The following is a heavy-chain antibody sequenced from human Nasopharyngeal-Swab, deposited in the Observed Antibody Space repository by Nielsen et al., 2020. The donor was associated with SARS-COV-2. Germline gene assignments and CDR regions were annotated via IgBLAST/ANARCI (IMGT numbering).Heavy chain of an antibody. V-gene: IGHV4-59*08. CDR2: IYYSGST. J-gene: IGHJ5*02. CDR1: GGSISSYS. D-gene: IGHD2-15*01. Sequence: SETLSLTCTVSGGSISSYSWRWIRQPPGKGLEWIGYIYYSGSTNYNPSLKSRVTISVDTSKNQFSLKLSSVTAADTAVYYCARHPGYCSGGSCYSRWFDPWGQGTLVTVSS. CDR3: ARHPGYCSGGSCYSRWFDP.